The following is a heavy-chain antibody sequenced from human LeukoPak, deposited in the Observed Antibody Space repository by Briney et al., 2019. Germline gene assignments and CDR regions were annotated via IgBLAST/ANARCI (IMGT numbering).Heavy chain of an antibody. J-gene: IGHJ4*02. D-gene: IGHD2-2*02. CDR3: AKTPARYCSSTSCYSYFDY. CDR1: GFTFDDYA. Sequence: GGSLRLSCAASGFTFDDYAMHWVRQAPGKGLEWVSGISWNSGSIGYADSVKDRFTISRDNAKNSLYLQMNSLRAEDTALYYCAKTPARYCSSTSCYSYFDYWGQGTLVTVSS. CDR2: ISWNSGSI. V-gene: IGHV3-9*01.